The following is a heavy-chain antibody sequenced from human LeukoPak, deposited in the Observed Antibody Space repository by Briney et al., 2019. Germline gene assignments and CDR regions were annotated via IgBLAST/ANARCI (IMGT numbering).Heavy chain of an antibody. J-gene: IGHJ4*02. D-gene: IGHD3-22*01. V-gene: IGHV1-2*02. Sequence: ASVKVSCKASGYTFTGYYMHWVRQAPGQGLEWMGWINPNSGGTNYAQKLQGRVTMTRDTSISTAYMELSRLRSDDTAVYYCARGRRITMIAVVVPGGFDYWGQGTLVTVSS. CDR2: INPNSGGT. CDR3: ARGRRITMIAVVVPGGFDY. CDR1: GYTFTGYY.